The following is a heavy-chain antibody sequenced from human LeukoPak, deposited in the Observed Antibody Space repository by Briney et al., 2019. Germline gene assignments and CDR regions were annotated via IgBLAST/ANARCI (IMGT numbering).Heavy chain of an antibody. CDR3: TRGGASTSYYWFY. CDR2: IKKDGSEK. J-gene: IGHJ4*02. V-gene: IGHV3-7*03. CDR1: GPTFSNYC. Sequence: GGSLRLSCVVSGPTFSNYCMTWVRQAPGKGLEWVANIKKDGSEKFYVDSVKGRFTISRDNAKSSLYLQMDSLRGEDTAVYYCTRGGASTSYYWFYWGQGTLVTVSS. D-gene: IGHD2-8*01.